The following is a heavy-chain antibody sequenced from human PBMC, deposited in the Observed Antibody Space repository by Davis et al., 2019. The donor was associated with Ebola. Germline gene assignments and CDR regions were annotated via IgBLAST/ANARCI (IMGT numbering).Heavy chain of an antibody. D-gene: IGHD5-12*01. J-gene: IGHJ4*01. CDR1: GFTFSNYN. CDR3: ARLPSGVGRALDY. CDR2: INPDGTRK. Sequence: GESLKLSCAASGFTFSNYNMNWVRQAPGKGLEWVAHINPDGTRKQYVDSVKGRFTISRDNAKNSLFLQLNSLRAEDTALYHCARLPSGVGRALDYWGHGTLVTVSS. V-gene: IGHV3-7*01.